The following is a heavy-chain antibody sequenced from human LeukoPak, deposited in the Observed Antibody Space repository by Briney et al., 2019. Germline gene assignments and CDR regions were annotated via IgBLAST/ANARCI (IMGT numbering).Heavy chain of an antibody. J-gene: IGHJ6*02. Sequence: GGSPRLSCVASGFTFSNDAMSWVRQAPGKGMEWVSIVSGNGGVPFYADSVKGRFTISRDNSKNTLYMQMNSLRAEDTAVYYCAKDFWSMVGYMDVWGQGTTVSVSS. CDR3: AKDFWSMVGYMDV. V-gene: IGHV3-23*01. CDR1: GFTFSNDA. D-gene: IGHD3-3*01. CDR2: VSGNGGVP.